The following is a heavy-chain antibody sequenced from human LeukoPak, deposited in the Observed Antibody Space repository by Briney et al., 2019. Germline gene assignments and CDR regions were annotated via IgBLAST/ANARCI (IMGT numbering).Heavy chain of an antibody. D-gene: IGHD1-14*01. Sequence: SETLSLTCNVSGGSISSYYWSWIRQPAGKGLEWIGRINTSGTSNYNPSLRSRVTMSVDTSKNQFSLNLTSVTAADTAVYFCARGPRNDPWGQGTLVTVSS. V-gene: IGHV4-4*07. CDR1: GGSISSYY. J-gene: IGHJ5*02. CDR2: INTSGTS. CDR3: ARGPRNDP.